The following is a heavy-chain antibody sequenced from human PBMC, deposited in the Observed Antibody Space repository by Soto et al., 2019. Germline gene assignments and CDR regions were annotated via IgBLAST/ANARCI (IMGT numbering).Heavy chain of an antibody. V-gene: IGHV4-34*01. CDR3: ARGLVKPLDCSSTSCPYNWFDP. J-gene: IGHJ5*02. D-gene: IGHD2-2*01. CDR1: GGSFSGYY. Sequence: SETLSLTCAVYGGSFSGYYWSWIRQPPGKGLEWIGEINHSGSTNYNPSLKSRVAISVDTSKNQFSLKLSSVTAADTAVYYCARGLVKPLDCSSTSCPYNWFDPWGQGTLVIVSS. CDR2: INHSGST.